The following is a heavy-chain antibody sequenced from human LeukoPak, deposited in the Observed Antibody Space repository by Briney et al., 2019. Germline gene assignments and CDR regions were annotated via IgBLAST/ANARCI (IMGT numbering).Heavy chain of an antibody. J-gene: IGHJ3*02. D-gene: IGHD3-10*01. CDR2: INPNSGGT. V-gene: IGHV1-2*02. CDR3: ARHHREFFGDGKHDAYDI. CDR1: GYTFTGYY. Sequence: GSSVKVSCKASGYTFTGYYMHWVRQAPGQGLEWMGWINPNSGGTNYAQKFQGRVTMTRDTSISTAYMELSRLRSDDTAVYYCARHHREFFGDGKHDAYDIWGLGTLVTVSS.